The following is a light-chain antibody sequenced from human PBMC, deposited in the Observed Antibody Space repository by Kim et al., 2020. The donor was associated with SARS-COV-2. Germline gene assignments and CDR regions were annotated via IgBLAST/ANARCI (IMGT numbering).Light chain of an antibody. CDR2: DAS. CDR1: QSVSSN. CDR3: QQRSDWPIT. Sequence: LAPGERATLSCRASQSVSSNLAWYQQKPGQAPRLLNYDASNRARGIPARFSGSESGTDFSLTISSLEFEDSAVYYCQQRSDWPITFGQGTRLEIK. V-gene: IGKV3-11*01. J-gene: IGKJ5*01.